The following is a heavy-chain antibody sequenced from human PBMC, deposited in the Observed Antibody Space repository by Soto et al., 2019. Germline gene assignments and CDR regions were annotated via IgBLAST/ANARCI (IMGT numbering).Heavy chain of an antibody. D-gene: IGHD2-2*01. CDR3: ERHKVEYELLIQAFDI. V-gene: IGHV4-59*08. CDR2: INFRGST. Sequence: VQLQESGPGLVKPSETLSLSCTVSGRSISSYYWSWIRQPPGKGLGWIWYINFRGSTNYNPSLKGRVTIAVDTSKNQFSLKLRTVTAADTAVEYCERHKVEYELLIQAFDIWGQGTMVTVSS. CDR1: GRSISSYY. J-gene: IGHJ3*02.